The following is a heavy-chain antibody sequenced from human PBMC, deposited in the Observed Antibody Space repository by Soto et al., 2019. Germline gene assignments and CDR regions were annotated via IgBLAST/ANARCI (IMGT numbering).Heavy chain of an antibody. CDR1: GYTFSSYG. D-gene: IGHD3-22*01. Sequence: ASVKVSCKASGYTFSSYGVTWVRQAPGQGLEWVGWISAYNGNTNYAQRLQGRVTMTTDTSTSTAYMELRSLISDDTAVYYCARRSGDDSRSYSLYWGDGTLV. V-gene: IGHV1-18*04. CDR2: ISAYNGNT. J-gene: IGHJ4*01. CDR3: ARRSGDDSRSYSLY.